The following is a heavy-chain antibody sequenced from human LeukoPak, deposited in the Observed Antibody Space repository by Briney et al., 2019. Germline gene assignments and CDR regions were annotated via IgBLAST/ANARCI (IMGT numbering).Heavy chain of an antibody. CDR1: GCTFDEYG. J-gene: IGHJ6*03. CDR3: ARSASSYSSGWYAYYYMDV. Sequence: GGSLRLSCAASGCTFDEYGMSWVRQAPGKGLEGVAGFNWKGGSTVYAGSVNGRFTISRDNAKNALYLQMNILRAEDTALSYCARSASSYSSGWYAYYYMDVWGKGTTVTVSS. D-gene: IGHD6-13*01. CDR2: FNWKGGST. V-gene: IGHV3-20*04.